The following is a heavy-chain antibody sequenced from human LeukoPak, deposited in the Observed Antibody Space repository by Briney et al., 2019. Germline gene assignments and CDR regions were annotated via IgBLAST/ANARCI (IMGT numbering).Heavy chain of an antibody. J-gene: IGHJ4*02. CDR3: ARQTYGSGSYYRIDY. CDR2: IYPGDCDT. Sequence: GESLKISCKGSGYTFTSYWIGWVRQIPGKGLEWMGIIYPGDCDTRYSRSFQGQVTIPAYKSITTAYLQWSSLKASDTAMYYCARQTYGSGSYYRIDYWGQGTLVTVSS. D-gene: IGHD3-10*01. CDR1: GYTFTSYW. V-gene: IGHV5-51*01.